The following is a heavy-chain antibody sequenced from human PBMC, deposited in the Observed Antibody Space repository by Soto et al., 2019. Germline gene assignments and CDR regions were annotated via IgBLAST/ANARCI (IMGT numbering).Heavy chain of an antibody. J-gene: IGHJ6*02. V-gene: IGHV4-4*07. CDR1: GGSISSYY. CDR3: ARSSPRYSGYAPDGMDV. CDR2: IYTSGST. Sequence: QVQLQESGPGLLKSSESLSLTCTVSGGSISSYYWSWIRQPAGKGLEWIGRIYTSGSTNYNPSLKSRVTMSVDTSKNQFSLKLSSVTAADTAVYYCARSSPRYSGYAPDGMDVWGQGTTVTVSS. D-gene: IGHD5-12*01.